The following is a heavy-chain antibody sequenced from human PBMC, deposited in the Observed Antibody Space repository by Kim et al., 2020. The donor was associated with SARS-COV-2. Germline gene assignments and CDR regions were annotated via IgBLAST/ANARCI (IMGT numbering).Heavy chain of an antibody. V-gene: IGHV3-30*04. CDR2: ISYDGSNK. Sequence: GGSLRLSCAASGFTFSSYAMHWVRQAPGKGLEWVAVISYDGSNKYYADSVKGRFTISRDNSKNTLYLQMNSLRAEDTAVYYCARERSNYDILTGPFDPWG. D-gene: IGHD3-9*01. J-gene: IGHJ5*02. CDR3: ARERSNYDILTGPFDP. CDR1: GFTFSSYA.